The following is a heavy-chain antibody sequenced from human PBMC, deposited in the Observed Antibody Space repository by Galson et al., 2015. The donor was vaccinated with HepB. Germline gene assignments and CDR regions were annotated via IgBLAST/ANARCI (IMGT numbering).Heavy chain of an antibody. D-gene: IGHD3-10*01. CDR1: GFTFSSYG. J-gene: IGHJ4*02. V-gene: IGHV3-30*18. CDR2: ISYDGSNK. Sequence: LRLSCAASGFTFSSYGMHWVRQAPGKGLEWVAVISYDGSNKYYADSVKGRFTISRDNSKNTLYLQVNSLRTEDTAVYYCAKDSPGKWYYGSGRLPPNFDYWGQGTLVTVSS. CDR3: AKDSPGKWYYGSGRLPPNFDY.